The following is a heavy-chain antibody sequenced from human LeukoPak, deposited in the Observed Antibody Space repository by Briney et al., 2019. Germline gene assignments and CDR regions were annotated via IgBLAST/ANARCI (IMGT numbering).Heavy chain of an antibody. D-gene: IGHD3-22*01. Sequence: GGSLRLSCAASGFTFSSFGMSWVRQAPGKGLEWVSAISSTGSTAYYADSVKGRFTISRDNAKNSLYLQMNSLRAEDTAFYYCARRTFYYDSGGYRYYFDYWGQGTLVTVSS. J-gene: IGHJ4*02. CDR3: ARRTFYYDSGGYRYYFDY. CDR2: ISSTGSTA. V-gene: IGHV3-23*01. CDR1: GFTFSSFG.